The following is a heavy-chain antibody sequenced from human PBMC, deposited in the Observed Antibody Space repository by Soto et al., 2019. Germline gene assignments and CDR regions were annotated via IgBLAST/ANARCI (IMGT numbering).Heavy chain of an antibody. V-gene: IGHV4-39*01. Sequence: SETLSLTCSVSSGSISSSVYYWGWIRQPPGKGLEWIGSIYYSGNTYYNPSLKSRVTISVDTSRSQFSLKLSSVTAADTAVYYCARQTPSSSYSGHDTSDYWGQGTLVTVSS. CDR2: IYYSGNT. CDR3: ARQTPSSSYSGHDTSDY. CDR1: SGSISSSVYY. D-gene: IGHD5-12*01. J-gene: IGHJ4*02.